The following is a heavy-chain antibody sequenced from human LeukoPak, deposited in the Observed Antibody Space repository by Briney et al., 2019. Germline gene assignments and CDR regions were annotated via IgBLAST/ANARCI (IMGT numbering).Heavy chain of an antibody. CDR3: ARSGYLVVTAYDAFDI. D-gene: IGHD2-21*02. V-gene: IGHV1-46*01. J-gene: IGHJ3*02. CDR1: GYTFTSYD. CDR2: INPRGDYT. Sequence: GASVKVSCKASGYTFTSYDINWVRQAPGQGLEWMGIINPRGDYTTYAQNFQGRVTMTRDTSTSTIYMELSSLRSEDTAVYYCARSGYLVVTAYDAFDIWGQGTMVTVSS.